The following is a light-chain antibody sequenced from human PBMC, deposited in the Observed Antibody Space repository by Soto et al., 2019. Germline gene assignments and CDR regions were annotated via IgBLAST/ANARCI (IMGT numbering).Light chain of an antibody. CDR1: SSDVGSYNL. Sequence: QSALTQPASVSGSPGQSIAISCTGTSSDVGSYNLVSWYQHHPGKAPKLMIYEGSKRPSGVSNRFSGSKSGNTASLTISGLQADDEADYYCCSYAGSTTNYVFGTGTKLTVL. CDR3: CSYAGSTTNYV. CDR2: EGS. J-gene: IGLJ1*01. V-gene: IGLV2-23*01.